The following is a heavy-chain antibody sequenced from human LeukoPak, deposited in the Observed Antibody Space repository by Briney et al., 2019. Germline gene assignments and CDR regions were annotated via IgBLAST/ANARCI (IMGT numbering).Heavy chain of an antibody. CDR1: GSTFSSYW. CDR2: IKQDGSEK. CDR3: ARDPSYGSGSY. V-gene: IGHV3-7*01. D-gene: IGHD3-10*01. Sequence: GGSLRLSCAASGSTFSSYWMSWVRQAPGKGLEWVANIKQDGSEKYYVDSVKGRFTISRDNAKNSLYLQMNSLRAEDTAVYYCARDPSYGSGSYWGQGTLVTVSS. J-gene: IGHJ4*02.